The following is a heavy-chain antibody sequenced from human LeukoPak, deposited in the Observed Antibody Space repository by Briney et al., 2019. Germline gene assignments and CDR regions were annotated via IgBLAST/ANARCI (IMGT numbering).Heavy chain of an antibody. CDR2: ISGSGAST. CDR1: GFTFSSYA. D-gene: IGHD3-22*01. Sequence: SGGSLRLSCAASGFTFSSYAMSWVRQAPGKGLEWVSAISGSGASTYYADSVRGRFTISRDNSKNTLYPQMNSLRAEDTAVYYCAKAYYDSSGYYSFDYWGQGTLVTVSS. J-gene: IGHJ4*02. CDR3: AKAYYDSSGYYSFDY. V-gene: IGHV3-23*01.